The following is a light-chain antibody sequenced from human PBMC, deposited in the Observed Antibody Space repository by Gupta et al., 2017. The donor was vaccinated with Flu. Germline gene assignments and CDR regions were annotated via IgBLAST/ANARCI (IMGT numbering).Light chain of an antibody. CDR2: GKN. CDR1: RLRRYY. J-gene: IGLJ2*01. Sequence: RITRAADRLRRYYARWYQHKPEQAPVLVIYGKNNRPSGIPDRFSGSSSESTAALTNTGAQADDDADYYCNSLDNSGNYVVFGGGTKLTVL. CDR3: NSLDNSGNYVV. V-gene: IGLV3-19*01.